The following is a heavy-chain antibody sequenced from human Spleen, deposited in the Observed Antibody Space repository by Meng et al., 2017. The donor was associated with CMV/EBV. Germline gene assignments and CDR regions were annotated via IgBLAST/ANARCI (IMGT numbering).Heavy chain of an antibody. CDR3: ARGSTSVTMIVVVITAASLAYDS. J-gene: IGHJ4*02. V-gene: IGHV4-34*01. Sequence: ESLKISCAASGFTVSSYYMNWVRQAPGKGLEWIGEINHRGSTNYNPSLKSRLTISVDTSKNQFSLKLNSVTAADTAVYYCARGSTSVTMIVVVITAASLAYDSWGQGTLVTVSS. CDR1: GFTVSSYY. CDR2: INHRGST. D-gene: IGHD3-22*01.